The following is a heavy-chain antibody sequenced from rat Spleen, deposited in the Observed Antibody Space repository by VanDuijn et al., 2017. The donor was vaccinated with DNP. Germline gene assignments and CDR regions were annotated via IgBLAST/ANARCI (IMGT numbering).Heavy chain of an antibody. CDR2: ISYSGST. D-gene: IGHD1-12*02. Sequence: EVQLQESGPGLVKPSQSLSLTCSVTGYSIISNYWGWIRKFPGNKMELIGHISYSGSTTYNPSLKSRISITRDTSKNQFFLQVNSVTTEDTATYYCASYYYDGYYAMDAWGQGTSVAVSS. V-gene: IGHV3-1*01. J-gene: IGHJ4*01. CDR3: ASYYYDGYYAMDA. CDR1: GYSIISNY.